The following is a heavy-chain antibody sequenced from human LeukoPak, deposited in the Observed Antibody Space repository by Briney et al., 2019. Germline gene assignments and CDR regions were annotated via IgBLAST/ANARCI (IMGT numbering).Heavy chain of an antibody. D-gene: IGHD3-22*01. CDR2: INSDGTST. CDR3: ARALLYYYYDSSGYSTGSDAFDI. Sequence: GGSLRLSCAASGFTFSSYWMHWVRQAPGKGLVWVSRINSDGTSTSYADSVKGRFTISRDNAKNTLYLQMSSLRAEDTAVYYCARALLYYYYDSSGYSTGSDAFDIWGQGTMVTVSS. V-gene: IGHV3-74*01. J-gene: IGHJ3*02. CDR1: GFTFSSYW.